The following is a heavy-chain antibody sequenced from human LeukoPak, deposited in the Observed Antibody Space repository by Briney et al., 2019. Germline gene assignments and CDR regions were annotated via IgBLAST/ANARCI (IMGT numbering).Heavy chain of an antibody. CDR2: IWYDGSNK. CDR1: GFTFSSYG. Sequence: GGSLRLSCAASGFTFSSYGMHWVRQAPGKGLEWVAVIWYDGSNKYYADSVEGRFTISRDNSKNTLYLQMNSLRAEDTAVYYCARDTGCTNGVCYMEGWFDPWGQGTLVTVSS. D-gene: IGHD2-8*01. J-gene: IGHJ5*02. CDR3: ARDTGCTNGVCYMEGWFDP. V-gene: IGHV3-33*01.